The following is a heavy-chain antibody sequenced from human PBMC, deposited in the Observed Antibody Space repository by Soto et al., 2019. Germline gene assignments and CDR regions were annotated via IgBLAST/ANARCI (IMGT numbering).Heavy chain of an antibody. Sequence: QVQLVESGGGVVQPGRSLRLSCAASGFTFSSYGMHWVRQAPGKGQEWVAVIWYDGSNKYYADSVKGRFTISRDNSKNTLYLQMNSVRAEDTAVYYCARSPFYYDSSGYYPPPDYYFDYWGQGTLVIVSS. D-gene: IGHD3-22*01. J-gene: IGHJ4*02. CDR1: GFTFSSYG. CDR3: ARSPFYYDSSGYYPPPDYYFDY. CDR2: IWYDGSNK. V-gene: IGHV3-33*01.